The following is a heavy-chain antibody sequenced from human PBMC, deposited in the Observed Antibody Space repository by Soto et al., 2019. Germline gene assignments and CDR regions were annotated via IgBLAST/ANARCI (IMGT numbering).Heavy chain of an antibody. CDR3: ARSNWFDP. V-gene: IGHV4-34*01. CDR1: GGSFSGYY. CDR2: INHSGST. Sequence: KLSETLSLTCAVYGGSFSGYYWSWIRQPPGKGLEWIGEINHSGSTNYNPSLKSRVTMSVDTSKNQFSLKLSSVTAADTAVYYCARSNWFDPWGQGTLVTVSS. J-gene: IGHJ5*02.